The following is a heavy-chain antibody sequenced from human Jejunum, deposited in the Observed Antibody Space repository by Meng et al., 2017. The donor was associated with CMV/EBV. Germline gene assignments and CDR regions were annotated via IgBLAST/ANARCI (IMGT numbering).Heavy chain of an antibody. Sequence: KASGYSFTDYYVHWVRQGPGQGFEWMGWINTNSGSTNHVQKIQGRVTMTRDTSTDTVFMELSGLKSDDTAGYYCVRAVGGFDAFDIWGQGTVVTVSS. J-gene: IGHJ3*02. CDR1: GYSFTDYY. CDR2: INTNSGST. D-gene: IGHD1-26*01. CDR3: VRAVGGFDAFDI. V-gene: IGHV1-2*02.